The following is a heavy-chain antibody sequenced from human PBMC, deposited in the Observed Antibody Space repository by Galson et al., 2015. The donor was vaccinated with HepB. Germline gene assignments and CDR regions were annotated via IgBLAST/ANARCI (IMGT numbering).Heavy chain of an antibody. V-gene: IGHV3-21*01. CDR2: ISSSSYI. CDR3: ARDPGRYDFWSGQPRGSSYYGMDV. J-gene: IGHJ6*02. D-gene: IGHD3-3*01. Sequence: SLRLSCAASGFTFSSYSMNWVRQAPGKGLEWVSSISSSSYIYYADSVKGRFTISRVNAKNSLYLQMNSLRAEDTAVYYCARDPGRYDFWSGQPRGSSYYGMDVWGQGTTVTVSS. CDR1: GFTFSSYS.